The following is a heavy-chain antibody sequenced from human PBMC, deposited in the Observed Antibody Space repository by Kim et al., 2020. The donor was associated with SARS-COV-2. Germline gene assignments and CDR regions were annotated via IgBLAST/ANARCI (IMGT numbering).Heavy chain of an antibody. J-gene: IGHJ4*02. CDR2: IYSSGTT. Sequence: SETLSLTCTVSGGSISSGGYYWSWIRQHPGKGLEWIGYIYSSGTTYYNPSLKSRLTISIDTSKNQFSLKLSSVTAADTAVYYCARDSGYGSGNYIHYWGQGTLVTVSS. V-gene: IGHV4-31*03. CDR3: ARDSGYGSGNYIHY. D-gene: IGHD3-10*01. CDR1: GGSISSGGYY.